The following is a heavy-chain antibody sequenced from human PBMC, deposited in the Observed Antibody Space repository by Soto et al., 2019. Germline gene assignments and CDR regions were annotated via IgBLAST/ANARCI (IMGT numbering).Heavy chain of an antibody. CDR1: GFTFTNYL. CDR3: AKDTNSRSWYF. CDR2: IDKSGGDT. Sequence: GGSLRLSCAASGFTFTNYLMTWVRQAPGKGLEWVSSIDKSGGDTYYADSVKGRFTISRDNPKNTLYLQMNGLRAEDTALYYCAKDTNSRSWYFWGQGTLVTVSS. J-gene: IGHJ4*02. D-gene: IGHD3-22*01. V-gene: IGHV3-23*05.